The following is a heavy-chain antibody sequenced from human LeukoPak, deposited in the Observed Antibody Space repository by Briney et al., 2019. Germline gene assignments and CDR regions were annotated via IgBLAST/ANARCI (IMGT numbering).Heavy chain of an antibody. Sequence: PGGSLRLSCAASGFTFSSYSMNWVRQAPGKGLEWVSSISSSSSYIYHADSVKGRFTISRDNAKNSLYLQMNSLRAEDTAVYYCAMRWLQGTYWGQGTLVTVSS. V-gene: IGHV3-21*01. J-gene: IGHJ4*02. CDR2: ISSSSSYI. CDR3: AMRWLQGTY. D-gene: IGHD5-24*01. CDR1: GFTFSSYS.